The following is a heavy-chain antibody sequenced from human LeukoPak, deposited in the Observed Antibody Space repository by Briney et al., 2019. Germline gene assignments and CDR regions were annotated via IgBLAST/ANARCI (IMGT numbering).Heavy chain of an antibody. V-gene: IGHV3-30*02. Sequence: GGSLRLSCAASGFTFSSYAMSWVRQAPGKGLEWVAFIRYDGSKKYYADSVKGRLTISRDNSKSTLYLQMNSLRAEDTGVYYCAKDFYYAYVFYFYYMDVWGRGTTVTISS. CDR3: AKDFYYAYVFYFYYMDV. CDR2: IRYDGSKK. CDR1: GFTFSSYA. D-gene: IGHD3-16*01. J-gene: IGHJ6*03.